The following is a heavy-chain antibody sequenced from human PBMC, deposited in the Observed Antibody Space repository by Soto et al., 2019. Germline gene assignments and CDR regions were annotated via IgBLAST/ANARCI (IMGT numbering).Heavy chain of an antibody. CDR1: GGTFSSYA. J-gene: IGHJ2*01. Sequence: QVQLVQSGAEVKKPGSSVKVSCKASGGTFSSYAISWVRQAPGQGLEWMGGIIPIFGTANYAQKFQGRVTITADESTSNAYMELSSLRSEDTAVYYCARYSLRARHDYGDYWYFDLWGRGTLVTVSS. CDR2: IIPIFGTA. V-gene: IGHV1-69*12. CDR3: ARYSLRARHDYGDYWYFDL. D-gene: IGHD4-17*01.